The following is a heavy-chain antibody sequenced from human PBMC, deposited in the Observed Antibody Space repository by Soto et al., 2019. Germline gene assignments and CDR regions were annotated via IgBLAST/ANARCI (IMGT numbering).Heavy chain of an antibody. CDR2: IYHSGST. CDR3: ARVAFYYGSGSYYESIYYYYGMDV. J-gene: IGHJ6*02. V-gene: IGHV4-4*02. CDR1: GGSISSSNW. D-gene: IGHD3-10*01. Sequence: SETLSLTCAVSGGSISSSNWWSWVRQPPGKGLEWIGEIYHSGSTNYNPSLKSRVTISVDKSKNQFSLKLSSVTAADTAVYYCARVAFYYGSGSYYESIYYYYGMDVWGQGTTVT.